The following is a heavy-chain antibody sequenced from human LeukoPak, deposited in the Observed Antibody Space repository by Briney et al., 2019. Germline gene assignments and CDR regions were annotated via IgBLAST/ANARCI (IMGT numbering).Heavy chain of an antibody. V-gene: IGHV3-74*01. Sequence: GGSLRLSCAASGFTFSSYWMHWVHQAPGKGLVWVSRIKSDGKTNYADSVKGRFTISRDNAKNTVSLQMNSLRAEDTGVYYCARAPSEIGGYYPEYFRHWGQGTLGTVSS. D-gene: IGHD3-22*01. CDR3: ARAPSEIGGYYPEYFRH. CDR1: GFTFSSYW. J-gene: IGHJ1*01. CDR2: IKSDGKT.